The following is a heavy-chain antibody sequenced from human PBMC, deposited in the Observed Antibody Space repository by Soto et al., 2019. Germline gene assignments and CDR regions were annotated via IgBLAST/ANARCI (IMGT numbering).Heavy chain of an antibody. J-gene: IGHJ6*02. D-gene: IGHD5-18*01. V-gene: IGHV4-4*02. CDR1: GGSISSSNW. CDR3: ARVLQLWSNYYCYCMDV. Sequence: QVQLQESGPGLVKPSGTLSLTCAVSGGSISSSNWWSWVRQPPGKGLEWIGEIYHSGSTNYNPSLKRRVNISVDKSKNQFSLKRSSVTAADTAVYYCARVLQLWSNYYCYCMDVWGQGTTVTVSS. CDR2: IYHSGST.